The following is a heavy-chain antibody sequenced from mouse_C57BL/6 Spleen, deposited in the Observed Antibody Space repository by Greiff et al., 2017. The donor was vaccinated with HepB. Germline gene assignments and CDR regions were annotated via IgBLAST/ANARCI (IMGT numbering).Heavy chain of an antibody. D-gene: IGHD1-1*01. V-gene: IGHV5-17*01. CDR1: GFTFSDYG. CDR3: ARPYGSLFAY. J-gene: IGHJ3*01. Sequence: EVQLVESGGGLVKPRGSLKLSCAASGFTFSDYGMHWVRQAPEKGLEWVAYISSGSSTIYYADTVKGRFTISRDNAKNTLFLQMTSLRSEDTAMYYCARPYGSLFAYWGQGTLVTVSA. CDR2: ISSGSSTI.